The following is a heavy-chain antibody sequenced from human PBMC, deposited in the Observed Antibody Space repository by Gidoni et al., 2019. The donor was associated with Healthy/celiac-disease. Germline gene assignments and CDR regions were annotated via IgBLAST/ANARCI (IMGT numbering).Heavy chain of an antibody. CDR3: AKDESPGIAVAGPDY. D-gene: IGHD6-19*01. V-gene: IGHV3-30*18. CDR1: GFTFSSYG. CDR2: ISYDGSNK. Sequence: QVQLVESGGGVVQPGRSLRRSCAASGFTFSSYGMHWVRRAPGKGLEWVAVISYDGSNKYYADSVKGRFTISRDNSKNTLYLQMNSLRAEDTAVYYCAKDESPGIAVAGPDYWGQGTLVTVSS. J-gene: IGHJ4*02.